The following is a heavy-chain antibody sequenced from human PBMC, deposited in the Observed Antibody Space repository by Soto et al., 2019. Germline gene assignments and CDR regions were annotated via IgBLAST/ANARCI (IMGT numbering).Heavy chain of an antibody. J-gene: IGHJ4*02. CDR2: IYYSGST. CDR1: GGSISSSSYY. Sequence: QLQLQGSGPGLVKPSETLSLTCTVSGGSISSSSYYWGWIRQPPGKGLAWIGSIYYSGSTYFNPSLKSRVTISVDPSKNQFSLQLSSVTGADTAVYYCASTIAAAGFRDYWGQGTLVTVSS. CDR3: ASTIAAAGFRDY. D-gene: IGHD6-13*01. V-gene: IGHV4-39*01.